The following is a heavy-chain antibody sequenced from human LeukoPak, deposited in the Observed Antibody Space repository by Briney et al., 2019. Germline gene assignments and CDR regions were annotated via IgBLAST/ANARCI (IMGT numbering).Heavy chain of an antibody. J-gene: IGHJ4*02. CDR3: AKVLSGSYWAPFDY. CDR1: GFNSGNYW. CDR2: IKQDGIET. Sequence: GGSLRLSCAASGFNSGNYWMSWVRQAPGQRLEWLANIKQDGIETYYLDSVKGRFTISRDSARNSVYLQMNSLRAEDTAVYYCAKVLSGSYWAPFDYWGQGTLVTVSS. V-gene: IGHV3-7*01. D-gene: IGHD1-26*01.